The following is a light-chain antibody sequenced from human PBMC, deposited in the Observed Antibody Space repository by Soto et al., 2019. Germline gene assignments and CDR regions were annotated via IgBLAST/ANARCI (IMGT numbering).Light chain of an antibody. CDR2: DVS. CDR1: SSDVGAYNY. J-gene: IGLJ1*01. Sequence: QSALIQPASVSGSPGQSITISCTGTSSDVGAYNYVSWYQQHPGKALKVMIYDVSNRPSGVSDRFSGSKSGNTASLTIPGLQAEDEADYYCLSFAISSTYVFGTGTKVTVL. CDR3: LSFAISSTYV. V-gene: IGLV2-14*01.